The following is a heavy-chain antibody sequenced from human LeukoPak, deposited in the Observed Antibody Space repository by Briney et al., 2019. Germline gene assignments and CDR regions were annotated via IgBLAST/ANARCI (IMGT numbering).Heavy chain of an antibody. Sequence: GGSLRLSCAASGFTFSSYAMSWVRQAPGKGLEWVSAISGSGGSTYYADYVKGRFTISRDNSKNTLYLQMNSLRAEDTAVYYCAKDPEPYYYDILTGYLSMYLVYWGQGTLVTVSS. CDR3: AKDPEPYYYDILTGYLSMYLVY. J-gene: IGHJ4*02. CDR2: ISGSGGST. D-gene: IGHD3-9*01. V-gene: IGHV3-23*01. CDR1: GFTFSSYA.